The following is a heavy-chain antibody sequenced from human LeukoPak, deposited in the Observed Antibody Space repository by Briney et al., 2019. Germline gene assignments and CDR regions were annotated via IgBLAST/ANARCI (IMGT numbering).Heavy chain of an antibody. CDR1: GSPFAGYY. V-gene: IGHV1-2*02. D-gene: IGHD6-13*01. J-gene: IGHJ4*02. Sequence: RASLNFSCQAPGSPFAGYYMPWSRQAPGQGLKWLRLFIPISGATNYPQSFQGRATMTRDTSISTAYIELSRLRPDAPPVYYCAREIGQQPHLPFDYGNQETLLTVPS. CDR3: AREIGQQPHLPFDY. CDR2: FIPISGAT.